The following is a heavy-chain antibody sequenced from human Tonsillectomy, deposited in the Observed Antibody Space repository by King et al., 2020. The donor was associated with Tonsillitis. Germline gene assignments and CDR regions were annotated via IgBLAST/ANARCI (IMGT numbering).Heavy chain of an antibody. Sequence: QLVQSGAEVKKPGASVKVSCKASGYTFTGYYMHWVRQAPGQGLEWMGWINPNSGGTNYAQKFQGRVTMTRDTSISTAYMELSRLRSDDTAVYYCARSYYDILTGYPTECDYWGQGTLVTVSS. CDR1: GYTFTGYY. D-gene: IGHD3-9*01. CDR2: INPNSGGT. J-gene: IGHJ4*02. V-gene: IGHV1-2*02. CDR3: ARSYYDILTGYPTECDY.